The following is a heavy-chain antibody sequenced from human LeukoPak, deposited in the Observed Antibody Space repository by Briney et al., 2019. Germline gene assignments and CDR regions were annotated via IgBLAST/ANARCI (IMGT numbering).Heavy chain of an antibody. CDR1: GFTFSSYA. V-gene: IGHV3-23*01. CDR2: ISGSGGGT. J-gene: IGHJ4*02. D-gene: IGHD6-19*01. Sequence: GGSLSLSRAASGFTFSSYAVSWVRQAPGKGLEWVSAISGSGGGTYYADSVKGRFTISRDNSKNTLYLQMNSLSTEDTAVYYCAKTTTGYSSGRYPGWPVDYWGQGTLVTVSS. CDR3: AKTTTGYSSGRYPGWPVDY.